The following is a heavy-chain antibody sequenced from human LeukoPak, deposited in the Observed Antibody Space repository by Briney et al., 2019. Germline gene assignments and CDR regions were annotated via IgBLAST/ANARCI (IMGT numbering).Heavy chain of an antibody. CDR2: ISSSSSYI. Sequence: GGSLRLSCAASGFTFSSYSMNWVRQAPGKGLEWVSSISSSSSYIYYADSVKGRFTISRDNAKNSLYLQMNSLRAEDTAVYYCARGTDCSSTSCYPNLLAAADYYWYFDLWGRGTLVTVSS. V-gene: IGHV3-21*01. CDR1: GFTFSSYS. D-gene: IGHD2-2*01. J-gene: IGHJ2*01. CDR3: ARGTDCSSTSCYPNLLAAADYYWYFDL.